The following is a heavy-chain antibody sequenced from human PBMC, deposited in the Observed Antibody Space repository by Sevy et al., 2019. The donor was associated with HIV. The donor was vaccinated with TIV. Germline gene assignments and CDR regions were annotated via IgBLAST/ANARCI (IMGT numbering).Heavy chain of an antibody. CDR1: GFTFSSYW. D-gene: IGHD5-18*01. CDR2: INSDGSST. Sequence: GGSLRLSCAASGFTFSSYWMHWVRQAPGKGLVWVSRINSDGSSTSYADSVKGRFIISRDNVKNTLDLQMNSLGAEDTAVYYCARGQCGYSYGYPDYWGQGTLVTVSS. J-gene: IGHJ4*02. CDR3: ARGQCGYSYGYPDY. V-gene: IGHV3-74*01.